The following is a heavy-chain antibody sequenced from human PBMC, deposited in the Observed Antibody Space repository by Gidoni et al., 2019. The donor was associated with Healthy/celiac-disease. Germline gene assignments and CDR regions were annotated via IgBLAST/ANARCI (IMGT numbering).Heavy chain of an antibody. D-gene: IGHD3-3*01. CDR1: GGSFSGYD. CDR3: AREGEFWSGYADY. J-gene: IGHJ4*02. CDR2: INQSGST. Sequence: VQLPQWGAGLLKPSECLSLTCAVLGGSFSGYDWSWIRQPPGKGLEWIGEINQSGSTNYNPSLKSRVTISVDTSKNQFSLKLSSVTAADTAVYYCAREGEFWSGYADYWGQGTLVTVSS. V-gene: IGHV4-34*01.